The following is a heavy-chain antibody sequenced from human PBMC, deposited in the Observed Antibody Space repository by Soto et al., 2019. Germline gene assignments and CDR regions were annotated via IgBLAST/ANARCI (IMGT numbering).Heavy chain of an antibody. CDR1: GGSISIGDYY. CDR3: ARGFDYDYGANFDY. Sequence: QVQLQESGPGLVKPSQTLSLTCPVSGGSISIGDYYWSWIRQPPGKGLEWIGYIYYSGSTYYNPSLKSRVTISVDTSKNQCSLKRSSVTAAYTAVYYCARGFDYDYGANFDYWGQGTLVTVSS. D-gene: IGHD4-17*01. CDR2: IYYSGST. J-gene: IGHJ4*02. V-gene: IGHV4-30-4*01.